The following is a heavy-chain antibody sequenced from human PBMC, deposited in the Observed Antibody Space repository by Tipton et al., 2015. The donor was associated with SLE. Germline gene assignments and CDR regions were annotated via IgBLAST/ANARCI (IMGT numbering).Heavy chain of an antibody. V-gene: IGHV3-23*03. CDR3: AKEPLGYCSSTSCYSGYMDV. CDR1: GFTFSSYA. J-gene: IGHJ6*03. D-gene: IGHD2-2*01. CDR2: IYSGGSST. Sequence: SLRLSCAASGFTFSSYAMSWVRQAPGKGLEWVSVIYSGGSSTYYADSVKGRFTISRDNSKNTLYLQMNSLGAEDTAVYYCAKEPLGYCSSTSCYSGYMDVWGKGTTVTVSS.